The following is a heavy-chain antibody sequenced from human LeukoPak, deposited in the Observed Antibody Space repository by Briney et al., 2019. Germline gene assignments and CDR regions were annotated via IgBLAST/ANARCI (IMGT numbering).Heavy chain of an antibody. Sequence: PGGSLRPSCAASGFTFSTYAMSWVRQAPGKGLEWVSAISGSGGSTFNADSVKGRFTISRDNSKNTLFLQMNSLRAEDTAIYYCAKDHPSGYYFDYWGQGTLVTVSS. CDR3: AKDHPSGYYFDY. V-gene: IGHV3-23*01. CDR2: ISGSGGST. CDR1: GFTFSTYA. D-gene: IGHD1-14*01. J-gene: IGHJ4*02.